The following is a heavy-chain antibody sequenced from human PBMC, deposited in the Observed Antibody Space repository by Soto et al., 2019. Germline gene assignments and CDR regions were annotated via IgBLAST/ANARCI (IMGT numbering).Heavy chain of an antibody. D-gene: IGHD3-10*01. CDR3: ARGDGPGSYLVDY. J-gene: IGHJ4*02. CDR2: MSQDGTNI. V-gene: IGHV3-30-3*01. Sequence: QVQLAESGGGVVQPGRSLRLSCDASGFTFTNHAMHWVRQPPGKGLEWVTVMSQDGTNIQYADSGKGRFTISRDNSMNTVALQTNSLRPDDTAVYYCARGDGPGSYLVDYWGKGSLVIVSS. CDR1: GFTFTNHA.